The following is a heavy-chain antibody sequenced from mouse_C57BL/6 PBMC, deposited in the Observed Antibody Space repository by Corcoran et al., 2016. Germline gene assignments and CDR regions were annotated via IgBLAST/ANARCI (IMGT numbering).Heavy chain of an antibody. CDR3: ARQGSYYAMDY. V-gene: IGHV9-3*01. CDR1: GYTFTTYG. CDR2: INTYSGVP. J-gene: IGHJ4*01. Sequence: QIQLVQSGPELKKPGETVKISCKASGYTFTTYGMSWVKQAPGKGLKWMGWINTYSGVPTYADDFKGRFAFSLETSASTAYLQINNLKNEDTATYVCARQGSYYAMDYWGQGTSVTVSS.